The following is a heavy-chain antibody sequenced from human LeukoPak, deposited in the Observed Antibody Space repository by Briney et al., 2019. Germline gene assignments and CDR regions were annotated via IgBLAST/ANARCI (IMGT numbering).Heavy chain of an antibody. D-gene: IGHD1-26*01. J-gene: IGHJ4*02. CDR3: ARAGSQTAYSFGY. CDR2: LDPEDGET. V-gene: IGHV1-24*01. Sequence: ASVKVSCKVSGFSLNEFYIHWVRQAPGKGLEWMGGLDPEDGETLYAQEFQGRLTMTGDTSTDTAYMELRSLRSEDTAVYYCARAGSQTAYSFGYWGQGTLVTVSS. CDR1: GFSLNEFY.